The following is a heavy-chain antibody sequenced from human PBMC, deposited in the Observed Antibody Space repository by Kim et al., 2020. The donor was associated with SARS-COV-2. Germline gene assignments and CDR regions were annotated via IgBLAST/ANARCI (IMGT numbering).Heavy chain of an antibody. J-gene: IGHJ4*02. Sequence: GESLKISCEASGYSFDTYWIGWLRLMPGKGLEWVAIIDPHDSDTKYSPSFQGQVTVSVDTSVNTAYLQWSSLKASDAATYFCVRRDNNGWYPFDYWGQGTLVTVSS. CDR3: VRRDNNGWYPFDY. CDR1: GYSFDTYW. D-gene: IGHD6-19*01. V-gene: IGHV5-51*01. CDR2: IDPHDSDT.